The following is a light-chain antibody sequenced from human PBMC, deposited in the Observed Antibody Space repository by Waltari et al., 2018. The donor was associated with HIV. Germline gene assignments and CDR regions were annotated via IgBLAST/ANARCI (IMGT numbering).Light chain of an antibody. Sequence: QSVLTQPPSASGTPGQRVTISCSGCNSHVANNYLSWYQPLPGTTPKPLIYRNNQRPSGDPDRFSGSKSGTSASLAISGLRSEDEADYYCAAWDDSLSGRVFGGGTKLTVL. CDR2: RNN. J-gene: IGLJ3*02. CDR3: AAWDDSLSGRV. V-gene: IGLV1-47*01. CDR1: NSHVANNY.